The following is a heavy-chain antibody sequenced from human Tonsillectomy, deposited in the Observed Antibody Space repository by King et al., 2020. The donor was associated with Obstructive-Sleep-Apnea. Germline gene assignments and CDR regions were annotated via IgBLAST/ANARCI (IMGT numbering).Heavy chain of an antibody. J-gene: IGHJ6*02. Sequence: QLVQSGAEVKKPGESLRISCKGSGYRFTSQWISWVRQMPGKGLEWMGTIDPSDSYSDYSPSFQGHVTFSADKSISTAYLQWSSLKASDTAMYYCARPPPGPYTEDDAVDVWGQGTTVTVSS. D-gene: IGHD2-2*02. CDR2: IDPSDSYS. CDR1: GYRFTSQW. CDR3: ARPPPGPYTEDDAVDV. V-gene: IGHV5-10-1*01.